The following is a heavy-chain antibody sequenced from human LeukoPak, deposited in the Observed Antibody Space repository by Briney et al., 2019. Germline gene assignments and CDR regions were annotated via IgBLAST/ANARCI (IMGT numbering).Heavy chain of an antibody. D-gene: IGHD4-11*01. CDR2: ISSSSSYI. J-gene: IGHJ4*02. V-gene: IGHV3-21*01. CDR3: ARVLMDAQGYSKSDY. CDR1: GFTISSNY. Sequence: GGSLRLSCAASGFTISSNYMSWVRQAPGKGLEWVSSISSSSSYIYYADSVKGRFTISRDNAKNSLYLQMNSLRAEDTAVYYCARVLMDAQGYSKSDYWGQGTLVTVSS.